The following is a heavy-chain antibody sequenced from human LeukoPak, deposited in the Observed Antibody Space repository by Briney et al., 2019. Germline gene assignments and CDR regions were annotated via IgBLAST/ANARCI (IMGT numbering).Heavy chain of an antibody. D-gene: IGHD3-22*01. CDR3: ARGLYYYDSSFGY. V-gene: IGHV4-34*01. J-gene: IGHJ4*02. Sequence: SETLSLTCAVYGGSFSGYYWSWIRQPPGKGLEWIGEINHSGSTNYNPSLKSRVTISVDTSKNQFSLKLSSVTAADTAVYYCARGLYYYDSSFGYWGQGTLVTVSS. CDR1: GGSFSGYY. CDR2: INHSGST.